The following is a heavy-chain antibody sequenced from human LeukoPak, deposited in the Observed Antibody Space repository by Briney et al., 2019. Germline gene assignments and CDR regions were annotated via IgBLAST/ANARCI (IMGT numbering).Heavy chain of an antibody. Sequence: ASVKVSCKASGYTFTSYYMHWVRQAPGQGLEWMGTIDPSGGSTSYAQKFQGRVTMTRDTSTSTVYMELSSLRSEDTAVYYCARGNYYGSGSYYESDYWGQGTLVTVSS. V-gene: IGHV1-46*01. CDR1: GYTFTSYY. CDR2: IDPSGGST. D-gene: IGHD3-10*01. J-gene: IGHJ4*02. CDR3: ARGNYYGSGSYYESDY.